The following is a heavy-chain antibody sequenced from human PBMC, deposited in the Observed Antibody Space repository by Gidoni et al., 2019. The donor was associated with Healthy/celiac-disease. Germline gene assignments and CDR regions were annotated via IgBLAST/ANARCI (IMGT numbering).Heavy chain of an antibody. CDR1: GGSISSSNW. CDR2: IYHSGST. Sequence: QVQLQESGPGMEKPSGTLSLTCAVSGGSISSSNWWSWVRQPPGKGLEWIGEIYHSGSTNYNPSLKSRVTISVDKSKNQFSLKLSSVTAADTAVYYCARAPEAGTPYGAFDIWGQGTMVTVSS. J-gene: IGHJ3*02. D-gene: IGHD6-19*01. CDR3: ARAPEAGTPYGAFDI. V-gene: IGHV4-4*02.